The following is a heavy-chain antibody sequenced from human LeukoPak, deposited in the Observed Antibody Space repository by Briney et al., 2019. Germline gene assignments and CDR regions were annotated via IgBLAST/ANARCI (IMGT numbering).Heavy chain of an antibody. CDR2: MNPNSGNT. Sequence: GASVKVSCKASGYTFTSYDINWVRQATGQGLEWMGLMNPNSGNTGYAQKFQGRVTMTRNTSISTAYMELSSLRSEDTAVYYCARAGRYCSSTSCEYYFDYWGQGTLVTVSS. V-gene: IGHV1-8*01. CDR3: ARAGRYCSSTSCEYYFDY. J-gene: IGHJ4*02. CDR1: GYTFTSYD. D-gene: IGHD2-2*01.